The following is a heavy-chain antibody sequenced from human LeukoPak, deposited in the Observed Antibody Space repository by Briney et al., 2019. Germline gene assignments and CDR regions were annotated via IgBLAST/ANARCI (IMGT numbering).Heavy chain of an antibody. CDR2: IYYSGST. D-gene: IGHD2-2*01. CDR1: GGSISSSNFY. V-gene: IGHV4-39*01. J-gene: IGHJ3*02. CDR3: ARSYCSSTSCYAVGAFDI. Sequence: SETLSLTCTVSGGSISSSNFYWGWIRQPPGKGLEWIGSIYYSGSTYYNPSLKSRVTISVDMSKSQFSLKLNSVTAADTAVYYCARSYCSSTSCYAVGAFDIWGQGTMVTVSS.